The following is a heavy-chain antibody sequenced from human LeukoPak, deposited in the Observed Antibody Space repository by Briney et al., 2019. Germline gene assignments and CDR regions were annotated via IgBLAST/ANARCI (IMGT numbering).Heavy chain of an antibody. V-gene: IGHV3-23*01. CDR2: ISGSGGST. CDR1: GFTFSSYA. Sequence: GGSLRLSCAASGFTFSSYAMSWVRQAPGKGLEWVSAISGSGGSTYYADSVKGRFTISRDNSKNTLYLQMNSLRAEDTAVYYCAKDYLVRGIVVVITYFDYWGQGTLVTVSS. CDR3: AKDYLVRGIVVVITYFDY. D-gene: IGHD3-22*01. J-gene: IGHJ4*02.